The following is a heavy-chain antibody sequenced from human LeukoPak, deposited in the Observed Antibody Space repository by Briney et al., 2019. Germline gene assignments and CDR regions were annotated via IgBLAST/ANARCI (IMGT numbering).Heavy chain of an antibody. J-gene: IGHJ5*02. CDR2: IKHDGSEK. V-gene: IGHV3-7*01. CDR1: GFIFSTYW. D-gene: IGHD2-15*01. CDR3: ARGISPDP. Sequence: PGGSLRLSCAASGFIFSTYWMTWVRQAPGKGLECVANIKHDGSEKYYVDSVKGRFSILRDNAKNSLYLQMNSLRAEDTAIYYCARGISPDPWGQGTLVTVSS.